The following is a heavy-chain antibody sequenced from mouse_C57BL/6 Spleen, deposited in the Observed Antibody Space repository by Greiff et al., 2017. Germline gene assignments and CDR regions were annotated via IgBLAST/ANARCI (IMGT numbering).Heavy chain of an antibody. Sequence: VQLQQSGAELARPGASVKLSCKASGYTFTSYGISWVKQRTGQGLEWIGEIYPRSGNTYYNEKFKGKATLTADTSSSTAYMELRSLTSEDSAVYFCAREDYGSSYWYFDVWGTGTTVTVSS. CDR3: AREDYGSSYWYFDV. CDR1: GYTFTSYG. V-gene: IGHV1-81*01. CDR2: IYPRSGNT. D-gene: IGHD1-1*01. J-gene: IGHJ1*03.